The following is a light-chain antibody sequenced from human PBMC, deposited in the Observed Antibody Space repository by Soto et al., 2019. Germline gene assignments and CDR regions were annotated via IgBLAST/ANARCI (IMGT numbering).Light chain of an antibody. V-gene: IGLV1-44*01. CDR3: CSYAGSYTWV. Sequence: QSVLTQPPSASGTPGQRVTISCSGSSSNIGSNTVNWYQQLPGTAPKLLIYSNNQRPSGVPDRFSGSKSGTSASLAISGLQSEDEADYYCCSYAGSYTWVFGGGTKLT. CDR2: SNN. J-gene: IGLJ3*02. CDR1: SSNIGSNT.